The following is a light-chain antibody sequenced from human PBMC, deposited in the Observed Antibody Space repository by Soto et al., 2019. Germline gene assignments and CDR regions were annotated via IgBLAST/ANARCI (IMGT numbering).Light chain of an antibody. CDR1: RSISSY. V-gene: IGKV1-39*01. Sequence: DIQMTQSPSSLSASVGDRVTITCRASRSISSYLNWYQQKPGKAPKLLIYAASSLQSGVPSRFSGSGSGTHFTLTISSLQPEDSATYYCQQSYSTVTFGPATKVSIK. CDR3: QQSYSTVT. CDR2: AAS. J-gene: IGKJ3*01.